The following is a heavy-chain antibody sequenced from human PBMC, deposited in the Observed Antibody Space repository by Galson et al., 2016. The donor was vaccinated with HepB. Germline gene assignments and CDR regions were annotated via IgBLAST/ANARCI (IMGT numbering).Heavy chain of an antibody. CDR3: ARTRQSYNLRDGFDI. CDR2: VYPSDSET. CDR1: GYSFTNYW. J-gene: IGHJ3*02. Sequence: QSGAEVKKPGESLKISCQGSGYSFTNYWIGWVRQMPGKGLEWMGFVYPSDSETRYSPSFQGQVIISVDKSINTAYLQWANLKASDTAMFYCARTRQSYNLRDGFDIWGRGTMVTVSS. V-gene: IGHV5-51*01. D-gene: IGHD1-1*01.